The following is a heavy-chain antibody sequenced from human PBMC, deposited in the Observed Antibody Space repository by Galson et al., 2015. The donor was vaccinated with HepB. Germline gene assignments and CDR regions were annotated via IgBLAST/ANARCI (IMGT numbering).Heavy chain of an antibody. CDR1: GYTFPIYG. J-gene: IGHJ4*02. CDR2: ISAYNGNT. Sequence: PVKVYCKDSGYTFPIYGISWVRQAHGQGLEWMGWISAYNGNTNYAQKLRGRVTMTTDTSTSTAYMELRSLRSDDTAVYYCARDKGAFDYWGQGTLVTVSS. V-gene: IGHV1-18*04. CDR3: ARDKGAFDY. D-gene: IGHD3-16*01.